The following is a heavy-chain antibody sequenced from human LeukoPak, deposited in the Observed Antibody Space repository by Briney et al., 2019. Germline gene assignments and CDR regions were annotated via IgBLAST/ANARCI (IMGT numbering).Heavy chain of an antibody. V-gene: IGHV3-21*01. Sequence: GGSLRLSCAASGFTFNSYGMFWVRQAPGKGLEWVSTISSGTGSYIYYADSVRGRFTISRDNAKNSLYLQMNSLRAEDTAVYYCARCSGVFGSSDYWGQGTLVTVSS. CDR3: ARCSGVFGSSDY. CDR2: ISSGTGSYI. J-gene: IGHJ4*02. D-gene: IGHD6-6*01. CDR1: GFTFNSYG.